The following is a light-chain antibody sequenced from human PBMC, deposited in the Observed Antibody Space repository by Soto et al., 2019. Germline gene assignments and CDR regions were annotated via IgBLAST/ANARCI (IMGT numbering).Light chain of an antibody. CDR3: SAYRSSSINWV. CDR1: SSEVGGYNY. V-gene: IGLV2-14*01. Sequence: QSVLTQPASVSGSPGQSITISCTGTSSEVGGYNYVSWYQQHPGKAPKLIMYEVSTRPSGVSNRFSGSKSGNAASLPISGLRAEDEADYYCSAYRSSSINWVFGGGTKLTVL. CDR2: EVS. J-gene: IGLJ3*02.